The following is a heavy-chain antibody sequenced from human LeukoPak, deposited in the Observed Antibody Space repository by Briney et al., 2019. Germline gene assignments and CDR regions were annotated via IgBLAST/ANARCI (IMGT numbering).Heavy chain of an antibody. CDR3: ARHVDLDAFDI. CDR1: GGSISSGGHY. CDR2: IYTSGST. V-gene: IGHV4-61*02. J-gene: IGHJ3*02. Sequence: SQTLSLTCTVSGGSISSGGHYWSWIRQPAGKGLEWIGRIYTSGSTNYNPSLKSRVTMSVDTSKSQFSLKLSSVTAADTAVYYCARHVDLDAFDIWGQGTMVTVSS.